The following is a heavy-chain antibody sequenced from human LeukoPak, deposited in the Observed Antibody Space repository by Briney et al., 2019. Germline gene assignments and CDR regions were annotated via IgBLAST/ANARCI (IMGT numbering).Heavy chain of an antibody. Sequence: SGGSLRLSCAASGFTVSSNYMSWVRQAPGKGLEWVSVIYSGGSTYYADSVKGRFTISRDNSKNTLYLQMNSLRAEDTAVYYCAKIRGPYGSGDALLYYWGQGTLVTVSS. CDR3: AKIRGPYGSGDALLYY. CDR1: GFTVSSNY. D-gene: IGHD3-10*01. V-gene: IGHV3-53*01. CDR2: IYSGGST. J-gene: IGHJ4*02.